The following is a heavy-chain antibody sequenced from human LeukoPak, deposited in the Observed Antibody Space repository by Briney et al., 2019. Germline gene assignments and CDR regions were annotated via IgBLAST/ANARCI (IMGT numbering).Heavy chain of an antibody. J-gene: IGHJ3*02. Sequence: PGGSLRLSCAASGFTFSSYSMNWVRQAPGKGLEWVSYISSSSSTIYYADSLKGRFTISRDNAKNSLYLQMNSLRDEETDVYYCARDSGVVITPYGAFDIWGQGTMVTVSS. CDR1: GFTFSSYS. CDR2: ISSSSSTI. D-gene: IGHD3-3*01. CDR3: ARDSGVVITPYGAFDI. V-gene: IGHV3-48*02.